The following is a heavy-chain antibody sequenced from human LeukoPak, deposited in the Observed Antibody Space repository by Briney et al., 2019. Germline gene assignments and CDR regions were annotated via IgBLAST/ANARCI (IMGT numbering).Heavy chain of an antibody. CDR3: ARDGRKKLGYCSGGSCPTRFAFDI. CDR2: IYTSRST. J-gene: IGHJ3*02. V-gene: IGHV4-61*02. CDR1: GGSISSGSYY. D-gene: IGHD2-15*01. Sequence: PSETLSLTCTVSGGSISSGSYYWSWIRQPAGKGLEWIGRIYTSRSTNYNPSLKSRVTISVDTSKNQFSLKLSSVTAADTAVYYCARDGRKKLGYCSGGSCPTRFAFDIWGQGTMVTVSS.